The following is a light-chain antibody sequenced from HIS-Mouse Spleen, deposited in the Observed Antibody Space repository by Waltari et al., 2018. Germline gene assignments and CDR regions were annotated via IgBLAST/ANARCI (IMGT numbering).Light chain of an antibody. J-gene: IGLJ3*02. CDR2: KDS. Sequence: SYELTQPSSVSVSPGQTARITCSGDVLAKKKYARWFQQKPGQAPVLVIYKDSERPPGIPERFSGSSSGTTVTLTISGAQVEDEADYYCYSAADNNLVFGGGTKLTVL. CDR3: YSAADNNLV. V-gene: IGLV3-27*01. CDR1: VLAKKKY.